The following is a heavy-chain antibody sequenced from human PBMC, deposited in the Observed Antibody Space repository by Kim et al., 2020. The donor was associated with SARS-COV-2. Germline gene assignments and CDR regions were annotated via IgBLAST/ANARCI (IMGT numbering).Heavy chain of an antibody. J-gene: IGHJ5*02. CDR2: INPSGGST. CDR3: ARGIYDYVWGSLKWPHNWFDP. Sequence: ASVKVSCKASGYTFTSYYMHWVRQAPGQGLEWMGIINPSGGSTSYAQKFQGRVTMTRDTSTSTVYMELSSPRSEDTAVYYCARGIYDYVWGSLKWPHNWFDPWGQGTLVTVSS. D-gene: IGHD3-16*01. CDR1: GYTFTSYY. V-gene: IGHV1-46*01.